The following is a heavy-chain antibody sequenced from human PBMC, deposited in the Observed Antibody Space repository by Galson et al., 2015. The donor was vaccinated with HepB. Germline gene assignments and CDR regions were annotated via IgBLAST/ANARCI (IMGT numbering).Heavy chain of an antibody. CDR3: ARDLTRLSSSLLVGATNWYYFDY. V-gene: IGHV1-18*01. D-gene: IGHD1-26*01. Sequence: SVKVSCKASGYTFTSYGISWVRQAPGQGLAWMGWISGDNGDTNFAQQLQGRVTMTTDTSTSTAYMELRSLRSDDTAVYYCARDLTRLSSSLLVGATNWYYFDYWGQGTLVTVSS. CDR1: GYTFTSYG. J-gene: IGHJ4*02. CDR2: ISGDNGDT.